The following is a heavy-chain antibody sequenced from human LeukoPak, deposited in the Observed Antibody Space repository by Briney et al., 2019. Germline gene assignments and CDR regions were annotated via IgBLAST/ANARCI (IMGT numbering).Heavy chain of an antibody. V-gene: IGHV4-59*12. Sequence: SETLSLTCTVSGGSISSYYWSWIRQPPGKGLEWIGYIYYSGSTNYNPSLKSRVTISVDTSKNQFSLKLSSVTAADTAVYYCARELTYYYDSSGYNWFDPWGQGTLVTVSS. CDR1: GGSISSYY. CDR3: ARELTYYYDSSGYNWFDP. CDR2: IYYSGST. D-gene: IGHD3-22*01. J-gene: IGHJ5*02.